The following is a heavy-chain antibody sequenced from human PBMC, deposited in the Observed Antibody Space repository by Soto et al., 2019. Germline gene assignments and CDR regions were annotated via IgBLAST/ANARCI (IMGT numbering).Heavy chain of an antibody. CDR3: ARDWGSRLERYYFDS. CDR1: GYTFTSYG. V-gene: IGHV1-18*01. D-gene: IGHD1-1*01. Sequence: ASVKVSCKASGYTFTSYGISWVRQAPGQGLEWMGWISAYNGNTNYAQKLQGRVTMTTDTSTSTAYMELRSLRSDDTAVYYCARDWGSRLERYYFDSWGQGTLVTVSS. CDR2: ISAYNGNT. J-gene: IGHJ4*02.